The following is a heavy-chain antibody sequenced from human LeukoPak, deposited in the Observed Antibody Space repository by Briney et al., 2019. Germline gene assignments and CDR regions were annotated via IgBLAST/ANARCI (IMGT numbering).Heavy chain of an antibody. Sequence: ASVKVSCKASGFTFTRSAMQWVRQAPGQGLEWMGGIIPIFGTANYAQKFQGRVTITADESTSTAYMELSSLRSEDTAVYYCASKYDSSGYYSYCPLDYWGQGTLVTVSS. V-gene: IGHV1-69*13. CDR3: ASKYDSSGYYSYCPLDY. CDR2: IIPIFGTA. D-gene: IGHD3-22*01. CDR1: GFTFTRSA. J-gene: IGHJ4*02.